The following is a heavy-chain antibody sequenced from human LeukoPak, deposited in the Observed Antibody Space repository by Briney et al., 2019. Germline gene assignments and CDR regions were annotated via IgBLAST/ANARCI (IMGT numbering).Heavy chain of an antibody. CDR3: TSWGDTTAEYFQR. CDR1: GFTFNRCW. D-gene: IGHD2-21*02. V-gene: IGHV3-7*01. Sequence: GGSLRLSCVVSGFTFNRCWMNWVRQAPGKGLEWVAHINPDGRDTYYVDSVKGRFTISRDNAQNSMYLQMNSLRVEDTAVYYCTSWGDTTAEYFQRWGQGTLVTVPS. J-gene: IGHJ1*01. CDR2: INPDGRDT.